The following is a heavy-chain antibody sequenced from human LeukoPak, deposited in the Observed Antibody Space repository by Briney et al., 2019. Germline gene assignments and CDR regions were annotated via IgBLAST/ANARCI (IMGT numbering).Heavy chain of an antibody. V-gene: IGHV1-69*04. J-gene: IGHJ4*02. Sequence: SVKVSCKASEGTFSSYAISWVRQAPGQGLEWMGRIIPILGIANYAQKFQGRVTITADKSTSTAYMELSSLRSEDTAVYYCASRPDGDGYTIGTLDYWGQGTLVTVSS. CDR1: EGTFSSYA. D-gene: IGHD2-21*01. CDR2: IIPILGIA. CDR3: ASRPDGDGYTIGTLDY.